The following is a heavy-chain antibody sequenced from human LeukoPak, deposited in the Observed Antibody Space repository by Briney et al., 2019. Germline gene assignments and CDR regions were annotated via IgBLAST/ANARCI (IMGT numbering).Heavy chain of an antibody. D-gene: IGHD6-19*01. J-gene: IGHJ5*02. CDR3: ATMQWLEGVDWFDP. CDR1: GFILSNYG. Sequence: PGGSLRLSCAASGFILSNYGMHWVRQAPGKGLEWVAFIRYDESNKFYADSVKGRFTISRDNSKNILFLQMNSLRAEDTAVYYCATMQWLEGVDWFDPWGQGTLVTVSS. CDR2: IRYDESNK. V-gene: IGHV3-30*02.